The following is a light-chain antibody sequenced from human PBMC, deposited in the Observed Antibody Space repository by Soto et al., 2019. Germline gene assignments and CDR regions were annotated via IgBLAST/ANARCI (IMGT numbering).Light chain of an antibody. J-gene: IGKJ1*01. CDR3: QQYRSWPRT. CDR2: GAS. V-gene: IGKV3-15*01. Sequence: EVLLTQSPATLSVSPGERVTLSYRASQSVDINLAWYQQKPGQAPRLLIYGASTRATDMPGRFSGRGAGAEFTLTISSLQSEDFAVYYCQQYRSWPRTFGQGTKVDIK. CDR1: QSVDIN.